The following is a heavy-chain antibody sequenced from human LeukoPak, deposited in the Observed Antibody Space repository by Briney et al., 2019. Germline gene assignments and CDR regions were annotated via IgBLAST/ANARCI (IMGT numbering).Heavy chain of an antibody. D-gene: IGHD2-15*01. CDR1: GFTFSNYW. Sequence: PGGSLRLSCASSGFTFSNYWMSWVRQAPGKGLEWVANIKQDGSEMHFVDSVKGRFSISRDNSKNSLYLQMSSLRAEDTAVYYCARDPDTHSWPQYFYHWGQGTLVSVSS. CDR3: ARDPDTHSWPQYFYH. V-gene: IGHV3-7*04. CDR2: IKQDGSEM. J-gene: IGHJ1*01.